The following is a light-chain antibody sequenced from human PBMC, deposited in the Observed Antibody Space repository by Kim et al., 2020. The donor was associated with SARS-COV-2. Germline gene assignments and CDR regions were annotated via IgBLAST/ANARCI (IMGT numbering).Light chain of an antibody. J-gene: IGLJ3*02. CDR2: GKN. CDR3: NSRDSSGNHLNWV. Sequence: GQTVRITCQGDSLRSYYASWYQQKTGQAPVLVIYGKNNRPSGIPDRFSGSSSGNTASLTITGAQAEDEADYYCNSRDSSGNHLNWVFGGGTKLTVL. CDR1: SLRSYY. V-gene: IGLV3-19*01.